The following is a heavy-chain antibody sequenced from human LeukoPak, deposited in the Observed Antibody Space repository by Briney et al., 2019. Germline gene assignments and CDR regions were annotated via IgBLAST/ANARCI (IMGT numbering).Heavy chain of an antibody. CDR3: ARGFALDF. CDR1: GVTVSSNSAA. J-gene: IGHJ3*01. Sequence: SQTLSLTCAISGVTVSSNSAAWSWIRQSPSRGLEWLGRTYYRSKWYYDYAVSVKSRITISPDTSKNQFSLQLNSVTAADTAVYYCARGFALDFWGLGTIVTVSS. CDR2: TYYRSKWYY. V-gene: IGHV6-1*01.